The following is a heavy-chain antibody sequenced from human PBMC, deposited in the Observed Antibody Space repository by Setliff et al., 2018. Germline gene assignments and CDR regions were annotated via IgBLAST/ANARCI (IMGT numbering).Heavy chain of an antibody. CDR2: IYYSGST. CDR1: GGSISSSSYY. CDR3: ARRETYYNFWSGYYAY. Sequence: TLSLTCPVSGGSISSSSYYWGWIRQPPGKGLEWIGSIYYSGSTYYNPSLKSRVTISVDTSKNQFSLKLSSETAADTAVYYCARRETYYNFWSGYYAYWGQGTLVTVSS. V-gene: IGHV4-39*07. J-gene: IGHJ4*02. D-gene: IGHD3-3*01.